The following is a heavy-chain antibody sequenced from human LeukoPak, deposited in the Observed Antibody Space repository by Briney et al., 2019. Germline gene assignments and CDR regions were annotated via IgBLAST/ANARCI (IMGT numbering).Heavy chain of an antibody. D-gene: IGHD6-13*01. CDR3: ARALSIAAAAGGY. J-gene: IGHJ4*02. Sequence: ASVKVSCEASGYSFTGYAMNWVRQAPGQGLEWMGWINTNTGNPTYAQGFTGRFVFSLDTSVTTAYLQISSLKTEDTAVYYCARALSIAAAAGGYWGQGTLVTVSS. CDR1: GYSFTGYA. CDR2: INTNTGNP. V-gene: IGHV7-4-1*02.